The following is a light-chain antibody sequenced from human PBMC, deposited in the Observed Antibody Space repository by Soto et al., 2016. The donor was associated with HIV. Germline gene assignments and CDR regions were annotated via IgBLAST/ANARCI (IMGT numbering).Light chain of an antibody. V-gene: IGKV1-5*03. Sequence: DIQMTQSPSTLSASVGDRVTISCRASQSIDTWLAWYQQKPGKAPKLLIYKASSLESGVPSRFSGSGSGTEFTLTISSLQPDDFATYYCQQNYNYYRTFGQRDQGGHQT. J-gene: IGKJ1*01. CDR1: QSIDTW. CDR2: KAS. CDR3: QQNYNYYRT.